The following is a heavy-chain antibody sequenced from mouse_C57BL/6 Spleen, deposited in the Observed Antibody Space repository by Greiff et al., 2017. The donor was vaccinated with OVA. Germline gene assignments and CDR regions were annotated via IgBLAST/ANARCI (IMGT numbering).Heavy chain of an antibody. CDR1: GYAFSSSW. V-gene: IGHV1-82*01. CDR3: ARYDYLAY. J-gene: IGHJ3*01. CDR2: IYPGDGDT. Sequence: QVQLKQSGPELVKPGASVKISCKASGYAFSSSWMNWVKQRPGKGLEWIGRIYPGDGDTNYNGKFKGKATLTADKSSSTAYMQLSILTSEDSAVYFCARYDYLAYWGQGTLVTVSA. D-gene: IGHD2-12*01.